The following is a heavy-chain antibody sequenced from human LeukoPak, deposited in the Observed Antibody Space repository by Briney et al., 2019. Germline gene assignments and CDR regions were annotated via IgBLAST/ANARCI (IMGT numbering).Heavy chain of an antibody. CDR1: GGSFSGYY. CDR2: INHSGST. D-gene: IGHD2-15*01. V-gene: IGHV4-34*01. CDR3: ARGPDCSGGSCYSNYYCGMDV. J-gene: IGHJ6*02. Sequence: SETLSLTCAVYGGSFSGYYWSWIRQPPGKGLEWIGEINHSGSTNYNPSLKSRVTISVDTSKNQFSLKLSSVTAADTAVYYCARGPDCSGGSCYSNYYCGMDVWGQGTTVTVSS.